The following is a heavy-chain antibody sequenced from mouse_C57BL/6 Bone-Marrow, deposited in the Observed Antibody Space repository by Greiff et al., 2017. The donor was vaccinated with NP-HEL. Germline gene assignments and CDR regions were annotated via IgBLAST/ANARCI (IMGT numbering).Heavy chain of an antibody. CDR3: VRHGEDSNWYFDV. CDR1: GFSFNTYA. J-gene: IGHJ1*03. CDR2: IRSKSNNYAT. D-gene: IGHD2-5*01. V-gene: IGHV10-1*01. Sequence: EVQGVESGGGLVQPKGSLKLSCAASGFSFNTYAMNWVRQAPGKGLEWVARIRSKSNNYATYYADSVKDRFTISRDDSESMLYLQMNNLKTEDTAMYYCVRHGEDSNWYFDVWGTGTTVTVSS.